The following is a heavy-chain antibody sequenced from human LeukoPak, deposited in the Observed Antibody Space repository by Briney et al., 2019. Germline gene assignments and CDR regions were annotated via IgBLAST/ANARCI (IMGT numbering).Heavy chain of an antibody. V-gene: IGHV4-59*08. CDR2: IYYSGST. D-gene: IGHD1-26*01. CDR3: ARHSPFASGSFNWFDP. Sequence: SETLSLTCTVSGGSISSYYWSWIRQPPGKGLEWIGYIYYSGSTNYNPSLKSRVTISVDTSKNQFSLKLSSVTAADTAVYYCARHSPFASGSFNWFDPWGQGTLVTVSS. J-gene: IGHJ5*02. CDR1: GGSISSYY.